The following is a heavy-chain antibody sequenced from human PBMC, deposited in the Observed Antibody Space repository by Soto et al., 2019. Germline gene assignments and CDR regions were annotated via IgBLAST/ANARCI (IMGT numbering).Heavy chain of an antibody. J-gene: IGHJ6*02. V-gene: IGHV3-53*01. CDR3: AGRVGATNYGMDV. CDR1: EFTVSSNY. Sequence: GSLRISCAASEFTVSSNYMNWVRQAPGKGLECVSTIYSGGSTYYADSVKGRFTISRDNSKNTLYLQMNNLRAEDTAVYYCAGRVGATNYGMDVWGQGTTVTVSS. D-gene: IGHD1-26*01. CDR2: IYSGGST.